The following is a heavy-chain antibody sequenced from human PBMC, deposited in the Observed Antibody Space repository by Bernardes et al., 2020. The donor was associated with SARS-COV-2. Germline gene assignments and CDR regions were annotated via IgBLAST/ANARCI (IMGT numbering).Heavy chain of an antibody. CDR2: IRFDGTNT. Sequence: GGSLRLSCAASGFIFGSSGMHWVRQAPGKGLEWVAFIRFDGTNTHYADSVRGRFTISRDNSKGTLFLQMNSLGAEDTAVYYCCSHFGGGYADHWGQGTLVTVSS. D-gene: IGHD2-15*01. CDR1: GFIFGSSG. J-gene: IGHJ4*02. CDR3: CSHFGGGYADH. V-gene: IGHV3-30*02.